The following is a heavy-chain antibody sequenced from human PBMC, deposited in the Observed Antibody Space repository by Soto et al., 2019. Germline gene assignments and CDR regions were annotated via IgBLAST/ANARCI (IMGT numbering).Heavy chain of an antibody. CDR1: GFAISRGYY. Sequence: SETLSLTCSVSGFAISRGYYWSWVRQPPGKGLEWIGSIYPSVSSYHNPSLATRLGLSIDASKNQFTLNLTSVTAADTALYFCAREKVGTTFFDTWGQGIQVTVSS. V-gene: IGHV4-38-2*02. CDR2: IYPSVSS. CDR3: AREKVGTTFFDT. J-gene: IGHJ4*02. D-gene: IGHD2-21*02.